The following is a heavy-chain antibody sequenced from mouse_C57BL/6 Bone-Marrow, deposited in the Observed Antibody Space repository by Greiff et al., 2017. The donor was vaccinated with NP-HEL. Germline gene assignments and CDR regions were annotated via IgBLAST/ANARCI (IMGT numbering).Heavy chain of an antibody. CDR2: IYPRSGNT. V-gene: IGHV1-81*01. J-gene: IGHJ4*01. CDR1: GYTFTSYG. D-gene: IGHD2-4*01. CDR3: ARERDYDEYYYALDY. Sequence: QVQLQQSGAELARPGASVKLSCKASGYTFTSYGISWVKQRTGQGLEWIGEIYPRSGNTYYNEKFKGKATLTADKSSSTAYMELRSLTSEDSAVYYCARERDYDEYYYALDYWGQGTSVTVSS.